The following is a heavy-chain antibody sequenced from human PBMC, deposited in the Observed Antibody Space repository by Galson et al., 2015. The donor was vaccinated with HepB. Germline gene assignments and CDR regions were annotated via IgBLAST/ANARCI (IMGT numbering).Heavy chain of an antibody. CDR2: IYPGDSDA. D-gene: IGHD6-13*01. V-gene: IGHV5-51*01. CDR1: GYDFTSYW. Sequence: QSGAEVKKPGESLKISCQVSGYDFTSYWIAWVRQMPGKGLEWMGTIYPGDSDARYSPSFQGQVTMSADKSISTVFLQWSSLKASDTAIYYCARRLLDSPGIAATEYGYWGQGTQATVSS. CDR3: ARRLLDSPGIAATEYGY. J-gene: IGHJ4*02.